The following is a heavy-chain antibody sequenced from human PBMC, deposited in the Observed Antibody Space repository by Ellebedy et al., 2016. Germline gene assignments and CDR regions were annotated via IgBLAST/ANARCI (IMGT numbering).Heavy chain of an antibody. CDR2: LYPGDSDP. D-gene: IGHD4-11*01. CDR1: GYSFSRYW. V-gene: IGHV5-51*01. Sequence: GESLKISXRGSGYSFSRYWIGWVRQTPGKGLEWMGSLYPGDSDPRYGPSFQGQVIISADKYINTAYLQWISLKASDTAMYYCVTTVETVDFWGQGTLVTVSS. J-gene: IGHJ4*02. CDR3: VTTVETVDF.